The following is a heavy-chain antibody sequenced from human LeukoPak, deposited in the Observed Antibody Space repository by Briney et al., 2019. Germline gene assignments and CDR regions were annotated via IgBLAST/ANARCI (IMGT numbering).Heavy chain of an antibody. CDR1: GYTFTSYY. D-gene: IGHD3-10*01. Sequence: ASVKVSCTASGYTFTSYYMHWVRQAPGQGREWMGIINPSGGSTSYAQKFQGRVTMTRDTSTSTVYMELSSLRSEDTAVYYCARDPSDFYYGSGTMDWGQGTLVTVSS. J-gene: IGHJ4*02. CDR3: ARDPSDFYYGSGTMD. CDR2: INPSGGST. V-gene: IGHV1-46*01.